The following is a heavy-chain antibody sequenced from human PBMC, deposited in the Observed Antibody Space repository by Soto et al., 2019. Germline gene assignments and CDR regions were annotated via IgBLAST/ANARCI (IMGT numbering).Heavy chain of an antibody. D-gene: IGHD2-2*02. J-gene: IGHJ6*02. CDR1: GGTFSSYA. CDR2: IITIFGTA. V-gene: IGHV1-69*06. Sequence: QVQLVQSGAEVKKPGSSVKVSCKASGGTFSSYAISWVRQAPGQGLEWMGGIITIFGTANYAQKFQGRLIITAYTSASTAYMELSSRGSEETVVYYCARRGYCSITSCYRAYYYGMDGWGQGSTVAVSS. CDR3: ARRGYCSITSCYRAYYYGMDG.